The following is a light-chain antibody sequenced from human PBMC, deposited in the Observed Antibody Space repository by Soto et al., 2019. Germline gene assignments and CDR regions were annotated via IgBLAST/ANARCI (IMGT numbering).Light chain of an antibody. CDR1: QIINNY. V-gene: IGKV1-39*01. Sequence: DIQMTQSPSSLSASVGDRVTITCRASQIINNYLILYQQKPGKAPTLLIYVASSFQSWVPSRFSGSGSGTDFTLTISSLEPEDFATYYCQQSYSTPFTFGGGTKVDIK. CDR2: VAS. J-gene: IGKJ4*01. CDR3: QQSYSTPFT.